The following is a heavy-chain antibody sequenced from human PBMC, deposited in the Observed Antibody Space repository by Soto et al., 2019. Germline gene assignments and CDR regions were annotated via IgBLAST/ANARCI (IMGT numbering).Heavy chain of an antibody. D-gene: IGHD6-19*01. J-gene: IGHJ4*02. V-gene: IGHV3-33*01. CDR3: ARDQGWVFDY. CDR1: GFTFSRDG. CDR2: IWSDGSNE. Sequence: PGGSLRLSCAASGFTFSRDGMHWVRQAPGKGLEWLAGIWSDGSNENYADSVQGRFTISRDNSKNTLYLQMNSLRVEDTAVYYCARDQGWVFDYWGQGTLVTVSS.